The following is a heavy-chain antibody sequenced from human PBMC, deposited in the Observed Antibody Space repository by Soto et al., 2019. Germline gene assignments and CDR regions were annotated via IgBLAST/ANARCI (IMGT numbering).Heavy chain of an antibody. V-gene: IGHV1-18*04. CDR2: ISAYNGNT. CDR1: GYTFTSCG. J-gene: IGHJ4*02. D-gene: IGHD2-2*01. Sequence: ASVKVSCKASGYTFTSCGISCVRQAPGQGLEWMGWISAYNGNTNYAQELQGRVTMTTDTSTSTAYMELRSLRSDDTAVYYCARGALGYCSSTSCYILPHFDYWGQGTLVTVSS. CDR3: ARGALGYCSSTSCYILPHFDY.